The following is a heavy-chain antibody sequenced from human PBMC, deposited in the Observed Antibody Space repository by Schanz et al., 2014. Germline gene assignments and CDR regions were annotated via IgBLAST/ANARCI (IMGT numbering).Heavy chain of an antibody. CDR1: GFTFSSYG. V-gene: IGHV3-33*06. Sequence: KLVESGGGVVQPGRSLRLSCAASGFTFSSYGMHWVRQVPGKGLEWVAVVCYDGSKKYYADSVKGRFTTSRDNSKNTMYLQMNILRAEDTAVYYCVKDLQRELLRDDHYYGMDVWGQGTTVTVSS. CDR2: VCYDGSKK. J-gene: IGHJ6*02. D-gene: IGHD1-26*01. CDR3: VKDLQRELLRDDHYYGMDV.